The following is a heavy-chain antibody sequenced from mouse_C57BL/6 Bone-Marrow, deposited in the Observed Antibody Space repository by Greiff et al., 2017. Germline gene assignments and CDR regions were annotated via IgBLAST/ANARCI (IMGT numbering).Heavy chain of an antibody. V-gene: IGHV1-81*01. CDR3: ARGPLNWYFDV. Sequence: QVQLKQSGAELARPGASVKLSCKASGYTFTSYGISWVKQRTGQGLEWIGEIYPRSGNTHYNEKFKGKATLTADKSSSTAYMELRSLTSEDSAVYFCARGPLNWYFDVWGTGTTVTVSS. CDR1: GYTFTSYG. J-gene: IGHJ1*03. CDR2: IYPRSGNT.